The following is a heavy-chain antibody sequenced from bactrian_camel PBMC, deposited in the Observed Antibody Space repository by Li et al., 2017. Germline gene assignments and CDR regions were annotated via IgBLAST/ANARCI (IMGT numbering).Heavy chain of an antibody. CDR3: AADKTPREVRNGRCWGNY. Sequence: QLVESGGGSVQAGGSLRLSCAAAGDTYSRACMAWFRQAPGKQREGLAAIYTNDGSTYYADSVRGRFIISQDNAKNMVFLQMDSLKPEDTAMYYCAADKTPREVRNGRCWGNYRGQGTQVTVS. CDR1: GDTYSRAC. D-gene: IGHD1*01. J-gene: IGHJ4*01. CDR2: IYTNDGST. V-gene: IGHV3S25*01.